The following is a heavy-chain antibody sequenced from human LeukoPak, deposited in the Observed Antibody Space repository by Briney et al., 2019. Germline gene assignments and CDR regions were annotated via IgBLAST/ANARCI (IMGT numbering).Heavy chain of an antibody. CDR1: GYTFTTYY. CDR2: INPSGGGT. J-gene: IGHJ4*02. V-gene: IGHV1-46*01. CDR3: SRGPSASDWFVFGGPY. D-gene: IGHD3-9*01. Sequence: ASVKVSCKASGYTFTTYYMHWVRQAPGQGLVWMGLINPSGGGTRYAQKFQGRVTMTRDTSTSTVYMELSSLRSEDTAVYYCSRGPSASDWFVFGGPYWGQGTLVTVSS.